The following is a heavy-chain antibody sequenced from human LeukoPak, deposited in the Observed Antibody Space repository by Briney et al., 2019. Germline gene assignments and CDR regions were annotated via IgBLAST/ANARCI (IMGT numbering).Heavy chain of an antibody. CDR3: AKVTDSSGYSPSDY. V-gene: IGHV3-21*01. J-gene: IGHJ4*02. D-gene: IGHD3-22*01. CDR2: ISTSSSYI. CDR1: GFTFSSYS. Sequence: GGSLRLSCAASGFTFSSYSMNWVRQAPGMGLEWVSYISTSSSYIYYADSVKGRFTISRDNAKNSLYLQMNSLRAEDTAVYYCAKVTDSSGYSPSDYWGQGTLVTVSS.